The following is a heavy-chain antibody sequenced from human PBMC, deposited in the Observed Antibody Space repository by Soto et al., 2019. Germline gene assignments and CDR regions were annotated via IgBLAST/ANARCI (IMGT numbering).Heavy chain of an antibody. J-gene: IGHJ6*02. CDR1: GGTFSSYA. Sequence: SVKVSCKASGGTFSSYAISWVRQAPGQGLEWMGGIIPIFGTANYAQKFQGRVTITADESTSTAYMELSSLRSEDTAVYYCASSFYGSGSYRVPDYYYYYGMDVWGQGTTVTVSS. CDR2: IIPIFGTA. CDR3: ASSFYGSGSYRVPDYYYYYGMDV. V-gene: IGHV1-69*13. D-gene: IGHD3-10*01.